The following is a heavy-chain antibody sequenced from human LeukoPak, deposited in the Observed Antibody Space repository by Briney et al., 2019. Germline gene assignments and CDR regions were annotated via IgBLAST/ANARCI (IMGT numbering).Heavy chain of an antibody. D-gene: IGHD6-13*01. J-gene: IGHJ4*02. CDR3: ARRGEAAAGDY. CDR1: GYTFTSYY. CDR2: INPSGGST. V-gene: IGHV1-46*01. Sequence: ASVKVFCKASGYTFTSYYMHWVRQAPGQGLEWMGIINPSGGSTSYAQKFQGRVTMTRDTSTSTVYMELSSLRSEDTAVYYCARRGEAAAGDYWGQGTLVTVSS.